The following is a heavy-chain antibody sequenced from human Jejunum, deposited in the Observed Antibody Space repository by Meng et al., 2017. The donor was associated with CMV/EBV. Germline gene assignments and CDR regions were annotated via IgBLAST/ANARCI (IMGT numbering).Heavy chain of an antibody. V-gene: IGHV3-7*04. CDR3: EGGDGY. J-gene: IGHJ4*02. CDR1: GFTFSRSW. Sequence: LKLSWAASGFTFSRSWMGWVRQAPGKGPEWVANINEDGSLTHYVDSVKGRFTIYRDNTQNSLYLQMNSLRGDDTAVYYCEGGDGYWGQGTLVTVSS. CDR2: INEDGSLT.